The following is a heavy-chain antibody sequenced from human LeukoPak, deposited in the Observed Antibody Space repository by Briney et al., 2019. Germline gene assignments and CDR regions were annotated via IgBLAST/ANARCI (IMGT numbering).Heavy chain of an antibody. J-gene: IGHJ4*02. D-gene: IGHD2-15*01. V-gene: IGHV4-39*07. CDR3: ARGRLDIVVVVAATRKIFDY. Sequence: PSETLSLTCSVSGGSITSGRYYWGWIRQTPGKGLEWIGSIYHSGSTYYNPSLKSRVTISVDTSKNQFSLKLSSVTAADTAVYYCARGRLDIVVVVAATRKIFDYWGQGTLVTVSS. CDR1: GGSITSGRYY. CDR2: IYHSGST.